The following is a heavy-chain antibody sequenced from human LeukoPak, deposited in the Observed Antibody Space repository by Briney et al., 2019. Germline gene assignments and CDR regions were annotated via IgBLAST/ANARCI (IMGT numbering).Heavy chain of an antibody. D-gene: IGHD6-13*01. CDR1: GGSISSSSYY. V-gene: IGHV4-61*02. CDR2: IYTSGST. Sequence: SETLSLTCTVSGGSISSSSYYWSWIRQSAGKGLEWIGRIYTSGSTNYNPSLKSRVTISVDPSKNQFSLKLTSVTAADTAVYYCASEGIAAAGTFDYWGQGTLVTVSS. J-gene: IGHJ4*02. CDR3: ASEGIAAAGTFDY.